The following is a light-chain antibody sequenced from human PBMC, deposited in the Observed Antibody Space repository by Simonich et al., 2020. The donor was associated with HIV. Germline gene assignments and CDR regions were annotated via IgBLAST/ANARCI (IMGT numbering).Light chain of an antibody. CDR2: WSS. Sequence: DIVMTQSPDSLAVSLGERATINCKSSQSVLYSSNNKNYLAWYQKKPGQPPNLLISWSSTRESGVPDRFSGSGSGTDFTLTISSLQAEDVAVYFCQQYYSTPAFGQGTKVEIK. V-gene: IGKV4-1*01. CDR1: QSVLYSSNNKNY. CDR3: QQYYSTPA. J-gene: IGKJ1*01.